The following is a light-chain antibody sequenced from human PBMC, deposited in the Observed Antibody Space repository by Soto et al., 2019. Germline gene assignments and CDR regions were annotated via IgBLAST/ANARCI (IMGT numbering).Light chain of an antibody. Sequence: EIVLTQSPGTLSLSPGERATLSCRASQSISSSYLAWYQQQPGQAPRLLIYGASSRATGIPDRFSGSGSGTDFTLTISRLKPEDFAVYYCQQYSGTPPYTFGQGTKLEIK. CDR1: QSISSSY. V-gene: IGKV3-20*01. CDR2: GAS. CDR3: QQYSGTPPYT. J-gene: IGKJ2*01.